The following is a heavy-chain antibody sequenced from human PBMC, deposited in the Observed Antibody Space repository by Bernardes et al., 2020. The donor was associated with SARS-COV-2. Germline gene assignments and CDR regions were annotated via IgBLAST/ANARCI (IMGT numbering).Heavy chain of an antibody. CDR2: IKSDGSRI. Sequence: GGSLRLSCAVSGFTFSTYCMNWVHQIPGKGLVWVSRIKSDGSRITYADSVKGRFTISRDNAKNTLYLQMNSLRAEDTAVYYCAREEGYVLGLSYHYYGMDVWGQGTTVTVSS. CDR3: AREEGYVLGLSYHYYGMDV. CDR1: GFTFSTYC. D-gene: IGHD5-12*01. J-gene: IGHJ6*02. V-gene: IGHV3-74*03.